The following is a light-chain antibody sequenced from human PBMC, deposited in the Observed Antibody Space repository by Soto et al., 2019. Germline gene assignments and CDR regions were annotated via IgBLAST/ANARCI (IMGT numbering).Light chain of an antibody. CDR1: QSVSDSY. J-gene: IGKJ4*01. V-gene: IGKV3-20*01. CDR2: GAS. Sequence: EIVLTQSPGTLSLSPGERATLSCRASQSVSDSYLAWYQQKPGQAPRLLISGASTRATGIPDRFSGSGSGTDFTLTISRLEPEDFAVFYCQQYGSSPLTFGGGTKVEIK. CDR3: QQYGSSPLT.